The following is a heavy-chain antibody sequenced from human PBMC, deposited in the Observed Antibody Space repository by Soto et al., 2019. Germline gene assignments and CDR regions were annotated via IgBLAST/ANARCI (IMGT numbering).Heavy chain of an antibody. Sequence: QVHLQESGPGQVKPSGTLSLTCAVSGGSITTNWLSWVRQPPGKGLEWIGEIYHSGTTNYNPSLRGRVTISVDKSNNQFSLNLNSVTAADSAIYYCARHIAVPRTRGFDYWGQGNLVTVSS. CDR2: IYHSGTT. J-gene: IGHJ4*02. CDR1: GGSITTNW. D-gene: IGHD6-19*01. CDR3: ARHIAVPRTRGFDY. V-gene: IGHV4-4*02.